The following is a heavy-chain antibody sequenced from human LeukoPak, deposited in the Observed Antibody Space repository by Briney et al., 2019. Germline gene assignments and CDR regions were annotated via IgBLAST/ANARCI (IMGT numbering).Heavy chain of an antibody. CDR1: GGSISNYY. V-gene: IGHV4-59*13. CDR2: IFHSGNT. CDR3: ARGSAASNY. D-gene: IGHD6-13*01. J-gene: IGHJ4*02. Sequence: SETLSLTCTVSGGSISNYYWSWIRQPPGKGLEWIGYIFHSGNTNYNPSLKSRVTISVDTSKNQFSLKLSSVTAADTAVYYCARGSAASNYWGQGTLVTVSS.